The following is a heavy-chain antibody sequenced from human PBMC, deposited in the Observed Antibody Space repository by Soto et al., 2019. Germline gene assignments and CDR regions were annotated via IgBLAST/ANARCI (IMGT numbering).Heavy chain of an antibody. CDR3: ARDQAGAGWYVDWFDP. Sequence: QGQLVQSGAEVKKPGASVKVSCKASGYIFNNHAIHWVRQAPGPRLEWMGWINAGNGNTKYSEHFEGRVTFSRATVATTVYMELSSLTSEDTAIYYCARDQAGAGWYVDWFDPWGQGSLVVVSS. CDR2: INAGNGNT. D-gene: IGHD6-19*01. CDR1: GYIFNNHA. V-gene: IGHV1-3*01. J-gene: IGHJ5*02.